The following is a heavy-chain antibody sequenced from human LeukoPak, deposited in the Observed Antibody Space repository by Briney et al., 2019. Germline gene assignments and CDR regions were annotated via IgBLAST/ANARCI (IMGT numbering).Heavy chain of an antibody. Sequence: PSETLSLTCTVSGASISSHYWSWIRQPPGKGLEWIGYINYRGNTEYSPSLRSRVTISADTSKNQVSLRLTSVTAADTAAYYCARTAAGSSGNYWGQGTLVTVSS. J-gene: IGHJ4*02. CDR3: ARTAAGSSGNY. CDR1: GASISSHY. D-gene: IGHD6-6*01. CDR2: INYRGNT. V-gene: IGHV4-59*08.